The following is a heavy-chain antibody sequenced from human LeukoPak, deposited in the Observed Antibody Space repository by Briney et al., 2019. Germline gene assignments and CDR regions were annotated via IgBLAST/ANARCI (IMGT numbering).Heavy chain of an antibody. CDR3: ARDRDGKDY. Sequence: GLGWVPNTNPDVRDKYYADSLKGRFTISRDNAKNSLYLQMNSLTAEDTAMYYCARDRDGKDYWGQGTLVTVSS. CDR2: TNPDVRDK. J-gene: IGHJ4*02. V-gene: IGHV3-7*03. D-gene: IGHD1-1*01.